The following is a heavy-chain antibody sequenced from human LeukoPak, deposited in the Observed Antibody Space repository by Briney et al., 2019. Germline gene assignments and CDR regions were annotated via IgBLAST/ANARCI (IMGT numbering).Heavy chain of an antibody. V-gene: IGHV3-43*02. J-gene: IGHJ2*01. Sequence: PGRSLRLSCAASGFTFDDYAMHWVRQVPGKGLEWVSRISGDGITTYYADSVKGRFTISRDNSKTSLYLQMNSLRTEDTALYYCAKDDGTTAFWYFDLWGRGTLVTVSS. CDR2: ISGDGITT. CDR3: AKDDGTTAFWYFDL. D-gene: IGHD1-7*01. CDR1: GFTFDDYA.